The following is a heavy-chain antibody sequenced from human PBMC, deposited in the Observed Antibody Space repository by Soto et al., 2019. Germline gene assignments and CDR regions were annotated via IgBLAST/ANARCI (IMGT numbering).Heavy chain of an antibody. J-gene: IGHJ4*02. D-gene: IGHD6-19*01. CDR3: VRTIAVAAYDY. CDR2: IYYSGST. Sequence: SETLSLTCTVSGGSISSYYWSWIRQPPGKGLEWIGYIYYSGSTNYNPSLKSRVTISVDTSKNQFSLKLSSVTAADTAVYYCVRTIAVAAYDYWGQGTLVTVSS. V-gene: IGHV4-59*08. CDR1: GGSISSYY.